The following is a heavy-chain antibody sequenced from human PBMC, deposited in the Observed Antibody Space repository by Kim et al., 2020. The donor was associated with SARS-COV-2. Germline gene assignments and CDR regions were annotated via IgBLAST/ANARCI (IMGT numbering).Heavy chain of an antibody. V-gene: IGHV4-59*01. CDR3: ARETSITVFGVVTHASYFDY. D-gene: IGHD3-3*01. Sequence: SETLSLTCTVSGGSISSYYWSWIRQPPGKGLEWIGYIYYSGTTNYNPSLKSRVTISVDTSKNQFSLKLSSVTAADTAVYYWARETSITVFGVVTHASYFDYWGQGSRVTVSA. CDR1: GGSISSYY. CDR2: IYYSGTT. J-gene: IGHJ4*02.